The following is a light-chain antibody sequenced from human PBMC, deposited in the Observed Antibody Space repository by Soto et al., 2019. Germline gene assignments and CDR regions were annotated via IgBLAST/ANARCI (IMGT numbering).Light chain of an antibody. CDR2: AAS. J-gene: IGKJ2*01. CDR3: QPLHSYPYT. Sequence: IQLTQSPASLSASVGDRVTITCRASKGMSTYLAWYQQKPGKAPKLLIYAASTLQSGVPSRFSGSGSGTDFTLTISSLQPADFAPYFCQPLHSYPYTFGQGTKLDIK. V-gene: IGKV1-9*01. CDR1: KGMSTY.